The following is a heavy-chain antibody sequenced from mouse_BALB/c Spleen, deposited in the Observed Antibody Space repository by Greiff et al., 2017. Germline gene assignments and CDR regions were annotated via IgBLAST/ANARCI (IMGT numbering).Heavy chain of an antibody. CDR3: ARQFITTDWYFDV. Sequence: EVKLVESGGGLVQPGGSLKLSCAASGFTFSSYTMSWVRQTPEKRLEWVAYISNGGGSTYYPDTVKGRFTISRDNAKNTLYLQMSSLKSEDTAMYYCARQFITTDWYFDVWGAGTTVTVSS. CDR2: ISNGGGST. D-gene: IGHD1-2*01. CDR1: GFTFSSYT. J-gene: IGHJ1*01. V-gene: IGHV5-12-2*01.